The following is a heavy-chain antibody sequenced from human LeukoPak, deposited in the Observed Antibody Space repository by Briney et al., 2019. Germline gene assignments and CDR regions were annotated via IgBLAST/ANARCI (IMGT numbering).Heavy chain of an antibody. J-gene: IGHJ4*02. CDR1: GYTFTGYY. V-gene: IGHV1-2*02. CDR2: INPNSGGT. CDR3: ARDPPACTPPYSSSPPAPFDY. Sequence: ASVKVSCKASGYTFTGYYMHWVRQAPGQGLEWMGWINPNSGGTNYAQKFQGRVTMTRDTSISTAYMELSRLRSDDTAVYYCARDPPACTPPYSSSPPAPFDYWGQGTLVTVSS. D-gene: IGHD6-6*01.